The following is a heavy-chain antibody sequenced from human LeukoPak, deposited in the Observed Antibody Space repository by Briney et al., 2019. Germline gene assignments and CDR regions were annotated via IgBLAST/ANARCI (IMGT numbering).Heavy chain of an antibody. J-gene: IGHJ5*02. V-gene: IGHV1-18*01. Sequence: ASVKVSCKASGYTFTSYGISWVRQAPGQGLECMGWISAYNGNTNYAQKLQGRVTMTTDTSTSTAYMELRSLRSDDTAVYYCARKVAAAGTLAWFDPWGQGTLVTVSS. CDR1: GYTFTSYG. CDR3: ARKVAAAGTLAWFDP. D-gene: IGHD6-13*01. CDR2: ISAYNGNT.